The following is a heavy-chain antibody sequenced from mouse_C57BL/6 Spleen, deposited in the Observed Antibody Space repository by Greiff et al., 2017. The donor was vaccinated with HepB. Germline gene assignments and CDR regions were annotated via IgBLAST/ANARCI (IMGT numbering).Heavy chain of an antibody. J-gene: IGHJ1*03. V-gene: IGHV5-17*01. Sequence: EVQVVESGGGLVKPGGSLKLSCAASGFTFSDYGMHWVRQAPEKGLEWVAYISSGSSTIYYADTVKGRFTISRDNAKNTLFLQMTSLRSEDTAMYYCARDTTVNFDVWGTGTTVTVSS. CDR2: ISSGSSTI. D-gene: IGHD1-1*01. CDR1: GFTFSDYG. CDR3: ARDTTVNFDV.